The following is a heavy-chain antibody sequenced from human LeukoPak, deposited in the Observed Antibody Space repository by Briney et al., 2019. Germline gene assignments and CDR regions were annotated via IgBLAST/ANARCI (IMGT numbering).Heavy chain of an antibody. V-gene: IGHV3-48*03. CDR1: GFTFSSYE. CDR3: ARDYGGPFDY. D-gene: IGHD4-23*01. J-gene: IGHJ4*02. CDR2: ISSSDSTI. Sequence: GGSLRLSCAASGFTFSSYEMNWVRQAPGKGLEWVSYISSSDSTIYYGDSVKGRFTISRDNAKKSLYLQMNNLRAEDTAVYYCARDYGGPFDYWGQGTLVTVSS.